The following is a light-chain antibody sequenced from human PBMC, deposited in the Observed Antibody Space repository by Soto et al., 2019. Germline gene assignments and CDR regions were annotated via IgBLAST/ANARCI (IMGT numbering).Light chain of an antibody. CDR1: QSISSSS. CDR3: QQRRSWPPIT. J-gene: IGKJ5*01. CDR2: GAA. V-gene: IGKV3-11*01. Sequence: EIVLTQSPGTLSLSPGERATLSCRAIQSISSSSLAWYQQKPGQAPRLLIYGAATRATGIPARFSGSGSGTDFTLTISSLEPEDFAVYYCQQRRSWPPITFGQGTRLEIK.